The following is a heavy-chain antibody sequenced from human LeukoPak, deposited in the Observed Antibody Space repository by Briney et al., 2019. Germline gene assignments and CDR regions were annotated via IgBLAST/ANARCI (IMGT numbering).Heavy chain of an antibody. V-gene: IGHV3-7*01. Sequence: GGSLRPSCAASGFTFSSYWMSWVRQAPGKGLEWVANIKQDGSEKYYVDSVKGRLTISRDNAKNSLYLQMNSLRAEDTAVYYCARDLYGSGRYQRDYWGQGTLVTVSS. J-gene: IGHJ4*02. D-gene: IGHD3-10*01. CDR1: GFTFSSYW. CDR3: ARDLYGSGRYQRDY. CDR2: IKQDGSEK.